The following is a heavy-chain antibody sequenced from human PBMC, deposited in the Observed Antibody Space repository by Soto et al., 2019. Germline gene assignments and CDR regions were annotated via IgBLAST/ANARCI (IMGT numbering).Heavy chain of an antibody. CDR3: ARDSASSGVYT. CDR2: ISRSGTT. V-gene: IGHV4-4*02. J-gene: IGHJ3*01. D-gene: IGHD6-19*01. Sequence: QVQLQESGPGLVKPSGTLSLTCAVTGGSISSSNWWTWVRQPPGEGLEWIGEISRSGTTNYKPSLKSRVSISVDKSRNEFYLNLGSVSAAVTAMYYCARDSASSGVYTWGQGTMVTVSS. CDR1: GGSISSSNW.